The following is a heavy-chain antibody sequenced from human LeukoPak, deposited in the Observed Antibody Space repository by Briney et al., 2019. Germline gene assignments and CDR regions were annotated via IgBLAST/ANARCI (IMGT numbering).Heavy chain of an antibody. CDR1: GFTFSSYA. V-gene: IGHV3-23*01. CDR3: AKEGGSYLKHLDY. J-gene: IGHJ4*02. Sequence: GGSLRLSCAASGFTFSSYAMSWVRQAPGKWLDWVSAISGSGGSTYYADSVKGRFTISSENSKNTLYLQLNSLIAEDTAVYYCAKEGGSYLKHLDYWGQGTLVTVSS. CDR2: ISGSGGST. D-gene: IGHD1-26*01.